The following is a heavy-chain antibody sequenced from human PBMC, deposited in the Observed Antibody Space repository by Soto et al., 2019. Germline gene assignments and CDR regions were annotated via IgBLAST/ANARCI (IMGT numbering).Heavy chain of an antibody. CDR1: GFTFDDYA. J-gene: IGHJ6*03. Sequence: EVQLVESGGGLVQPGRSLRLSCAASGFTFDDYAMHWVRQAPGKGLEWVSGTTWNSGNIDYADSVRGRFTISRDNAKNSLYLQMTSLRVEDTALYYCAKDAKDVVVIPAAIPVGDYYHYMDVWGKGTTVTVSS. D-gene: IGHD2-2*01. CDR3: AKDAKDVVVIPAAIPVGDYYHYMDV. V-gene: IGHV3-9*01. CDR2: TTWNSGNI.